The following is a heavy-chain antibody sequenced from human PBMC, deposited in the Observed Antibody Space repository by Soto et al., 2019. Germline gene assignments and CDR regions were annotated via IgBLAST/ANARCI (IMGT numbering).Heavy chain of an antibody. J-gene: IGHJ3*02. CDR3: ASSQESGYYFPHAFDI. V-gene: IGHV4-30-2*01. CDR1: GGSISSGGYS. Sequence: PSETLSLTCAVSGGSISSGGYSWSWIRQPPGKGLEWIGYIYHSGSTYYNPSLKSRVTISVDRSKNQFSLKLSSVTAADTAVYYCASSQESGYYFPHAFDIWGQGTMVTVS. CDR2: IYHSGST. D-gene: IGHD3-22*01.